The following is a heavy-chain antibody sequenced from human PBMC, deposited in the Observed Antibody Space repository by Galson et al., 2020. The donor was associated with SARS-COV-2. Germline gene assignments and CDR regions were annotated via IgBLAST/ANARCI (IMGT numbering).Heavy chain of an antibody. Sequence: ATLSLTCKVPGGPIRSLSWTWIPQPPGKGLAWIGSIYSNGDTSYNTSIHSRVTISRDTYNNRFSLRLTSVAAADTASYYCARLAADSIEGRRWWETTDYEYDGMDVWGRGTTVTVSS. CDR1: GGPIRSLS. V-gene: IGHV4-59*08. CDR2: IYSNGDT. CDR3: ARLAADSIEGRRWWETTDYEYDGMDV. J-gene: IGHJ6*02. D-gene: IGHD3-16*01.